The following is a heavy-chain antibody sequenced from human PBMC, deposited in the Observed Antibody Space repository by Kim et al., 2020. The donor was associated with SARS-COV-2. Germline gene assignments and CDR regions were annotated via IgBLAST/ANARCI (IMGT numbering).Heavy chain of an antibody. J-gene: IGHJ6*02. D-gene: IGHD3-16*02. CDR3: AGRIDYYYYGMDV. V-gene: IGHV1-69*01. Sequence: YAQKFQGRVTITADESTSTAYMELSSLRSEDTAVYYCAGRIDYYYYGMDVWGQGTTVTVSS.